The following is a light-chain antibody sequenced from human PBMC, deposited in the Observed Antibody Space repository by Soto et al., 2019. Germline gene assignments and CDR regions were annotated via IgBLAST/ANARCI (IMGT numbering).Light chain of an antibody. Sequence: QSVLTQPPSASGSPGQSVTISCTGTSSDIGAYIYVSWYQQHPGKAPKLMISEVSRRPSGVPERFSGSKSGNTASLTISGLQAEDEADYYCCSYAGSSTWVFGTGTKVTVL. V-gene: IGLV2-8*01. CDR3: CSYAGSSTWV. CDR2: EVS. CDR1: SSDIGAYIY. J-gene: IGLJ1*01.